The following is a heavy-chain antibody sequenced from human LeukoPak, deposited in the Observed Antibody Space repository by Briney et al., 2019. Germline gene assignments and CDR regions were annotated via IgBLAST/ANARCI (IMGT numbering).Heavy chain of an antibody. CDR2: INNDGTST. J-gene: IGHJ4*02. V-gene: IGHV3-74*01. Sequence: GGSLRLSCAVSGFTFSRYWMHWVRQAPGKGLVWVSRINNDGTSTNYADSVKGRFTISRDNAKNTLYLQMNSLRDEDAAVYYCVRDRTREGNRLFEHWGQGTLVTVSS. CDR1: GFTFSRYW. CDR3: VRDRTREGNRLFEH. D-gene: IGHD1-1*01.